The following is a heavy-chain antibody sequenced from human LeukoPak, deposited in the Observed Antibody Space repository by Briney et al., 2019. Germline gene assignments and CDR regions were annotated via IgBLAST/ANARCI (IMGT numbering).Heavy chain of an antibody. CDR3: SRDKDPFDI. CDR2: IYYSGTT. J-gene: IGHJ3*02. Sequence: SETLSLTCTVSDRSISSYYWSWIRQPPGEGLELISYIYYSGTTNYNPSLKSRVTMSIDTSKNQFSLKLSSVTAADTAVYYCSRDKDPFDIWGQGTMVTVSS. V-gene: IGHV4-59*01. CDR1: DRSISSYY.